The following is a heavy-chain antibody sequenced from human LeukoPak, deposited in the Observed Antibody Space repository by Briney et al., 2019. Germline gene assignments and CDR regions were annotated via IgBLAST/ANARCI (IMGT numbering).Heavy chain of an antibody. CDR3: AGDDSTVTSIDY. V-gene: IGHV1-2*02. CDR1: GYTFTGYY. CDR2: INPNSGGT. Sequence: ASVKVSCKASGYTFTGYYMHWVRRAPGQGLEWMGWINPNSGGTNYAQKFQGRVTMTRDTSISTAYMELSRLRSDDTAVYYCAGDDSTVTSIDYWGQGTLVTVSS. J-gene: IGHJ4*02. D-gene: IGHD4-11*01.